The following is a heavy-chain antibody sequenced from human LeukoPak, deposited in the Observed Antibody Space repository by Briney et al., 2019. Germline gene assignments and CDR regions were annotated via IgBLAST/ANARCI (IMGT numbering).Heavy chain of an antibody. CDR2: ISAYNGNT. CDR3: ARESHQLPGDYCMDD. J-gene: IGHJ6*03. D-gene: IGHD2-2*01. V-gene: IGHV1-18*01. Sequence: PWASVKVSCKASGYTFTSYGISWVRQAPGQGLEWMGWISAYNGNTNYAQKLQGRVTMTTDTSTSTAYMELRSLRSDDTAVYYCARESHQLPGDYCMDDWGKGTTVTISS. CDR1: GYTFTSYG.